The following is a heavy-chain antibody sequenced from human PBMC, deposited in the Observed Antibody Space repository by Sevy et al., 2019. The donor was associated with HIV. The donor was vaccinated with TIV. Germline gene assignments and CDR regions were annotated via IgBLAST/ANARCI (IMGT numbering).Heavy chain of an antibody. D-gene: IGHD3-10*01. CDR3: ARERRSSGIDY. V-gene: IGHV3-33*01. Sequence: GGSLSLSCTASGFAFSTYGMHWVRQAPGKGLEWVEIIWYEGINKDYAEPVKGRFTISRDNSKNTLYLQMNSLRVDDTAVYYCARERRSSGIDYWGQGTLVTVSS. J-gene: IGHJ4*01. CDR2: IWYEGINK. CDR1: GFAFSTYG.